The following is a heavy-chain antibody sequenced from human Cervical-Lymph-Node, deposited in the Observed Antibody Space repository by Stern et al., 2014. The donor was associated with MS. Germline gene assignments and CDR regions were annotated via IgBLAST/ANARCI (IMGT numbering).Heavy chain of an antibody. CDR1: GFTFSNFD. CDR2: IGAGGDT. J-gene: IGHJ6*02. V-gene: IGHV3-13*01. D-gene: IGHD3-10*01. Sequence: EMQLVESGGGFVQPGGSLRLSCVASGFTFSNFDMHWVRQPIGKGLEWVSTIGAGGDTYYPDSVKGRFTVSRENAKSSLYLQVSGLRAGDTAVYYCARDYGSGTSNGMDVWGQGTTVIVSS. CDR3: ARDYGSGTSNGMDV.